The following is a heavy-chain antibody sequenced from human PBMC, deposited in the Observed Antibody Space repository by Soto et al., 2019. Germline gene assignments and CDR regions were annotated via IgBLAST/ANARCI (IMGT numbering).Heavy chain of an antibody. Sequence: XETLSLTCSVSGCSISNTSYYWGWIRQPPGKGLEWVGTIYFSGSTFYNPSLKSRVTISIDTSKNQFSLRLSSVTAADTAVYYCARHGSYWGQGTLVTVSS. CDR1: GCSISNTSYY. V-gene: IGHV4-39*01. CDR3: ARHGSY. CDR2: IYFSGST. J-gene: IGHJ4*02.